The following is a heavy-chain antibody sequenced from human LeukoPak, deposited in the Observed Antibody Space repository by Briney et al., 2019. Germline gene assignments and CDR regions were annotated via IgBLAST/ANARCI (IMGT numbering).Heavy chain of an antibody. D-gene: IGHD3-22*01. Sequence: ASVKVSCKASGYTFTSYAMHWVRQAPGQRLEWMGWINAGNGNTKYSQKFQGRVTITRDTSASTAYMELSSLRSEDTAVYYCARSHLRAYYYDSSGYYLKENWFDPWGQGTLVTVSS. CDR1: GYTFTSYA. CDR2: INAGNGNT. J-gene: IGHJ5*02. V-gene: IGHV1-3*01. CDR3: ARSHLRAYYYDSSGYYLKENWFDP.